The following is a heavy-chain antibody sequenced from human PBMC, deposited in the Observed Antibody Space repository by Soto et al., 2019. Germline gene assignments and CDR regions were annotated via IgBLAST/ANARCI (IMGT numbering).Heavy chain of an antibody. CDR3: VMVDNYVTPTPQDV. D-gene: IGHD3-16*01. Sequence: QVQLVQSGDEVKKPGASVKVSCKASGYIFVNYGIAWVRQAPGQGLEWMGWISPYTGNTHSATQVQGRLTMTTDTXXRTAYMDLGSLTSDDTAVYYCVMVDNYVTPTPQDVWGQGTTVTVSS. J-gene: IGHJ6*02. V-gene: IGHV1-18*01. CDR2: ISPYTGNT. CDR1: GYIFVNYG.